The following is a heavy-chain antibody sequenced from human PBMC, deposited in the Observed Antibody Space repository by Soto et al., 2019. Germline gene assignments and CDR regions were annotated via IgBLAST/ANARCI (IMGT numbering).Heavy chain of an antibody. CDR1: GLLFRSFV. CDR2: ISNDADNQ. J-gene: IGHJ4*02. CDR3: ARGTTYGHFDF. V-gene: IGHV3-30-3*01. D-gene: IGHD4-17*01. Sequence: WGSLRLSCAAAGLLFRSFVLNWGRQAPGKGLEWVALISNDADNQKYADSVKGRFTISRDNSKKTLYVQMNSLRSEDAAVYYCARGTTYGHFDFWSQGTLVTVSS.